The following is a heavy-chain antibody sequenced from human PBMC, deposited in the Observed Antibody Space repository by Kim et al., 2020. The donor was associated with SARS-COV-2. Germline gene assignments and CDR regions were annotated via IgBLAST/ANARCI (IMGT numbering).Heavy chain of an antibody. J-gene: IGHJ4*02. D-gene: IGHD2-2*01. CDR2: ISYDANKK. CDR1: GFNFSDFG. CDR3: AKALYQLPHF. V-gene: IGHV3-30*18. Sequence: GGSLRLSCTSSGFNFSDFGMHWVRQAPGKGLEWVAVISYDANKKFYADSVRGRFTISRDNSNNKISLHMNSLRADDSAMYYCAKALYQLPHFWGQGALVT.